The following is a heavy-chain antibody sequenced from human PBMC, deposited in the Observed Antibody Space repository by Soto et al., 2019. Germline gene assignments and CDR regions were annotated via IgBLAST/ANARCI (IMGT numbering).Heavy chain of an antibody. J-gene: IGHJ4*02. CDR2: IDPSESDT. CDR3: ASLKPGYSYGQL. CDR1: GYSFTSYW. Sequence: EVQLVQSGAEVKKPGESLRISCKGSGYSFTSYWISWVRQMPGKGLEWMGRIDPSESDTKYSPSFHGNGTISADKSIRTAYLQWSSLTASDTAMYYCASLKPGYSYGQLWGQGTLVTVSS. V-gene: IGHV5-10-1*01. D-gene: IGHD5-18*01.